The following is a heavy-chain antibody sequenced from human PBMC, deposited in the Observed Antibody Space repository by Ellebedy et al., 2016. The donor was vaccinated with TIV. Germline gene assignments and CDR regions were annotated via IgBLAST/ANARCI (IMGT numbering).Heavy chain of an antibody. CDR1: GGSISSSSYF. Sequence: SETLSLTCTVSGGSISSSSYFWGWIRQPPGKGLEWIGSIYYRGSTYYNPSLKSRVTISVDTSKNQLSLILNSVTAADMALYYCARLTMISERHFDSWGQGTLVTVSS. CDR2: IYYRGST. D-gene: IGHD3-16*01. CDR3: ARLTMISERHFDS. J-gene: IGHJ4*02. V-gene: IGHV4-39*01.